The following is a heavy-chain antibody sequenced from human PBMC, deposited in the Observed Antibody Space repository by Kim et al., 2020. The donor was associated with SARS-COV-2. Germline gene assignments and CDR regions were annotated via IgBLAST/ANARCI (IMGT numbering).Heavy chain of an antibody. CDR1: GGSFSGYY. V-gene: IGHV4-34*01. J-gene: IGHJ1*01. CDR2: INHSGST. Sequence: SETLSLTCAVYGGSFSGYYWSWIRQPPGKGLEWIGEINHSGSTNYNPSLKSRVTISVDTSKNQFSLKLSSVTAADTAVYYCARVGVTIFGVVIMGARQTEYFQHWGQGTLVTVSS. CDR3: ARVGVTIFGVVIMGARQTEYFQH. D-gene: IGHD3-3*01.